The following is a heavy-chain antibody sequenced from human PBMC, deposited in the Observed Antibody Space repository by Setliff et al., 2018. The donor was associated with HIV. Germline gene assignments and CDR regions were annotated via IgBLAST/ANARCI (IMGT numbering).Heavy chain of an antibody. CDR3: ARDQGLELRGDYYYYGMDV. J-gene: IGHJ6*02. Sequence: SETLSLTCTVSGGSMSGLYWSWIRQPPGKGLEWIGSFYHTGSTHYNPSLKSRTTMSLDTSRNQVSLKLSSVSAADTAVYYCARDQGLELRGDYYYYGMDVWGQGTTVTVSS. V-gene: IGHV4-59*01. CDR1: GGSMSGLY. CDR2: FYHTGST. D-gene: IGHD1-7*01.